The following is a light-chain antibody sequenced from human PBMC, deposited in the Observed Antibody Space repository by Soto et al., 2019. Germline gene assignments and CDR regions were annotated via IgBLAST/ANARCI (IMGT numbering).Light chain of an antibody. Sequence: DIQMTQSPSSLSASVGDRVIITCRASQGISNYLAWYQQKPGKVPKLLIYAASTLQSGVPSRFSGSGSGTDFTLTISSLQPEDVATYYCQKCGIAPFSFGGGTKVELK. CDR2: AAS. V-gene: IGKV1-27*01. CDR3: QKCGIAPFS. CDR1: QGISNY. J-gene: IGKJ4*01.